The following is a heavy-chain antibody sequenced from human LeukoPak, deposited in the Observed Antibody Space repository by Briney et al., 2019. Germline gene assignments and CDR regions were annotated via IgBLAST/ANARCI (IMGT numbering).Heavy chain of an antibody. J-gene: IGHJ4*02. Sequence: PGGSLRLSCAASGFTFSSYEMNWVRQAPGKGLEWLSYISSSGSTTHYADSVKGRFTISRDNVKNSLYVQMNSLRAEDTAVYYCARYTSSISFDYWGQGTLVTVSS. CDR3: ARYTSSISFDY. CDR1: GFTFSSYE. V-gene: IGHV3-48*03. D-gene: IGHD6-6*01. CDR2: ISSSGSTT.